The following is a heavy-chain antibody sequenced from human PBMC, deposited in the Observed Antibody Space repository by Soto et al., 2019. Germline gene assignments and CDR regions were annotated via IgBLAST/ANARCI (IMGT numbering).Heavy chain of an antibody. Sequence: QVQLVQSGAEVKKPGASVKVSCKASGYTFTSYGISWVRQAPGQGLEWMGWISAYNGNTNYGQKLQGRVTMTTDTSTSTADMELRSLRSDDTAVYYCARDSRDEFWVVVPAANIDYWGQGTLVTVSS. CDR1: GYTFTSYG. CDR3: ARDSRDEFWVVVPAANIDY. V-gene: IGHV1-18*01. J-gene: IGHJ4*02. CDR2: ISAYNGNT. D-gene: IGHD2-2*01.